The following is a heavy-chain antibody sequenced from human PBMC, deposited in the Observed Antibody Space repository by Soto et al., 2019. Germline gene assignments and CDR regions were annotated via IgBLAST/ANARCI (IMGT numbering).Heavy chain of an antibody. Sequence: SETLSLTCTVSGGSISSYYWSWIRQPPGKGLEWIGYIYYSGSTNYNPSLKSRVTISVDTSKSQFSLKLSSVTAADTAVYYCARDPGSGWYGPGYFQHWGQGTLVTVSS. D-gene: IGHD6-19*01. CDR3: ARDPGSGWYGPGYFQH. CDR2: IYYSGST. CDR1: GGSISSYY. V-gene: IGHV4-59*01. J-gene: IGHJ1*01.